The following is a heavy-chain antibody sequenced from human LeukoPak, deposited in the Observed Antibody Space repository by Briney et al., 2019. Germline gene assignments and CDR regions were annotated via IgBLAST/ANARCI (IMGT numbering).Heavy chain of an antibody. V-gene: IGHV3-9*01. CDR3: ARDESPWVAAGMDV. CDR2: ISWNSGSI. Sequence: GGSLRLSCAASGFTFDDYAMHWVRQAPGKGLEWVSGISWNSGSIGYADSVKGRFTISRDNAKNSLYLQMNSLRAEDTALYHCARDESPWVAAGMDVWGKGTTVTISS. D-gene: IGHD2-15*01. J-gene: IGHJ6*04. CDR1: GFTFDDYA.